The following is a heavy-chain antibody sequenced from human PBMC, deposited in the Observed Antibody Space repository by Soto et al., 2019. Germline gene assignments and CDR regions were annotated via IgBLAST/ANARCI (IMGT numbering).Heavy chain of an antibody. D-gene: IGHD7-27*01. CDR1: GYTFTSYD. Sequence: ASVKVSCKASGYTFTSYDINWVRQTAGQGLEWMGWMSPKTANTGYAQKFQDRVTMTRSTSISTAYMELSSLTSEDTAVYYCTGGPPNWGFDSWGQGTPVTVSS. J-gene: IGHJ5*01. V-gene: IGHV1-8*01. CDR3: TGGPPNWGFDS. CDR2: MSPKTANT.